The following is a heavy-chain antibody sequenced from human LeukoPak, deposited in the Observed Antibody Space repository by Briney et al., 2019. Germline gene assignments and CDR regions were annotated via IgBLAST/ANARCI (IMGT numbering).Heavy chain of an antibody. D-gene: IGHD3-10*01. J-gene: IGHJ3*02. CDR2: ISSSSSYI. CDR3: ARDRSGSPDAFDI. CDR1: GFTFSSYS. V-gene: IGHV3-21*01. Sequence: GGSLRLSCAASGFTFSSYSMNWVRQAPGKGLEWVSSISSSSSYIYYADSVKGRFTISRDNAKNSLYLQMNSLRAEDTAVYYCARDRSGSPDAFDIWGQGTMVTVSS.